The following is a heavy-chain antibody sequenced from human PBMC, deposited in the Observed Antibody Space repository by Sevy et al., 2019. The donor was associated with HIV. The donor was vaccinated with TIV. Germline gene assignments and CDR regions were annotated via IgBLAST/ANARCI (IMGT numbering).Heavy chain of an antibody. J-gene: IGHJ3*02. CDR2: IYSGGST. CDR1: GFTVSSNY. CDR3: ASYRDGYNGDAFDI. V-gene: IGHV3-53*01. D-gene: IGHD5-12*01. Sequence: GGSLRLSCAASGFTVSSNYMSWVRQAPGKGLEWVSVIYSGGSTYYADSVKGRITISRDNSKNTLYLQMNSLRAEDTAVYDCASYRDGYNGDAFDIWGQGTMVTVSS.